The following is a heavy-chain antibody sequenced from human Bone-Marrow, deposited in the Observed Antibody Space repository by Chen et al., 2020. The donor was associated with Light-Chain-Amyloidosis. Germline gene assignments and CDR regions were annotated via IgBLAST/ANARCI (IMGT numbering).Heavy chain of an antibody. CDR3: AGVNPYVWGSRVPNYFDY. V-gene: IGHV4-34*01. D-gene: IGHD3-16*01. CDR2: INPSGST. J-gene: IGHJ4*02. Sequence: QVQLQQWGAGLLKPSETLALTCAVYGGSFSGYYWSWLRQPPGKGLVWIGEINPSGSTTYNPALKSRVTISVDTPKIQISLKLSSVTAADTAVYYCAGVNPYVWGSRVPNYFDYWCQGTLVTVSS. CDR1: GGSFSGYY.